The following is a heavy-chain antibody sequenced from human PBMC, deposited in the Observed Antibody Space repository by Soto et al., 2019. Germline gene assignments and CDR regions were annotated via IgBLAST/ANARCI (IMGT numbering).Heavy chain of an antibody. D-gene: IGHD1-1*01. CDR3: ARDQLEGNWFDP. J-gene: IGHJ5*02. V-gene: IGHV4-30-2*01. Sequence: QLPLQESGSGLVRPSQTLSLTCAVSGGSISSGGYSWNWIRPTPGKGLEWIGHIYHSGSTLYNPSLKSRVTISVDKSKNQFSLKLTSVTAADTAVYYCARDQLEGNWFDPWGQGTLVTVSS. CDR1: GGSISSGGYS. CDR2: IYHSGST.